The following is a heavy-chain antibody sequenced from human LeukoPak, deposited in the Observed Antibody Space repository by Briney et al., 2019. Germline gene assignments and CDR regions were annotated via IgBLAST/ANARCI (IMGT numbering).Heavy chain of an antibody. CDR2: ISNDGSNK. J-gene: IGHJ6*02. V-gene: IGHV3-30*18. CDR3: AKDRGAVSGINYYGMDV. D-gene: IGHD6-19*01. CDR1: GFTFNRYG. Sequence: PGGSLRLSCAASGFTFNRYGMHWVRQAPGKGLEWVAVISNDGSNKYYADSVKGRSTISRDNSKSTLYLQMNSLRAEDTAVYYCAKDRGAVSGINYYGMDVWGQGTTVTVSS.